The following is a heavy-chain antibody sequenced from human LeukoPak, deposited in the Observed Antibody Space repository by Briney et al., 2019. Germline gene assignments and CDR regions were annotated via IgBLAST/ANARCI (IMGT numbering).Heavy chain of an antibody. Sequence: SQTLSLTCAISGDNVSNNSAAWNWIRQSPSRGLEWLGRTYYRSKWYNDYALSVKSRITINPDTSKNQFSLHLNSVTPDDTAVYYCVRAAAGGWFLQHWGQGTLVTVSS. CDR3: VRAAAGGWFLQH. J-gene: IGHJ1*01. V-gene: IGHV6-1*01. CDR1: GDNVSNNSAA. CDR2: TYYRSKWYN. D-gene: IGHD6-13*01.